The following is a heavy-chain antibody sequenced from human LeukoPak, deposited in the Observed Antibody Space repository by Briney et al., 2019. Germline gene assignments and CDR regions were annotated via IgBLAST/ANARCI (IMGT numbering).Heavy chain of an antibody. CDR2: INHSGST. Sequence: SETLSLTCAVYGGSFSGYYWSWIRQPPGKGLEWIGEINHSGSTNYNPSLKSRVTISVDTSKNQFSLKLSSVTAADTAVYYCARHYYYGSGSPFDYWGQGTLVTVSS. D-gene: IGHD3-10*01. CDR1: GGSFSGYY. V-gene: IGHV4-34*01. J-gene: IGHJ4*02. CDR3: ARHYYYGSGSPFDY.